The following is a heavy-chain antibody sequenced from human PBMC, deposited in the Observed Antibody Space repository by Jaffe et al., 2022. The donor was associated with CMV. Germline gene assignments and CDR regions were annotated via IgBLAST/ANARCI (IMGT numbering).Heavy chain of an antibody. CDR1: GFTFSSYW. V-gene: IGHV3-7*01. D-gene: IGHD2-15*01. CDR3: ARFGPCSGGSCYSSTGDYYYYYGMDV. J-gene: IGHJ6*02. Sequence: EVQLVESGGGLVQPGGSLRLSCAASGFTFSSYWMSWVRQAPGKGLEWVANIKQDGSEKYYVDSVKGRFTISRDNAKNSLYLQMNSLRAEDTAVYYCARFGPCSGGSCYSSTGDYYYYYGMDVWGQGTTVTVSS. CDR2: IKQDGSEK.